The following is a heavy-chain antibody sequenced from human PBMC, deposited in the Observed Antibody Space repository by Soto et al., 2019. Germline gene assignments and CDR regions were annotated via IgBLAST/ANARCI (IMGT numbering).Heavy chain of an antibody. D-gene: IGHD6-13*01. Sequence: QVQLVQSGAEVKKPGASVKVSCKASGYTFNTCGISWVRQAPGQGLEWMGWISPFNGNTKYAQQFQGRVTMTTDTSTSTAYMELRSLRSDDTALYYCAREYSSSWYGWFHPWGQGTLVTVSS. CDR3: AREYSSSWYGWFHP. V-gene: IGHV1-18*04. J-gene: IGHJ5*02. CDR1: GYTFNTCG. CDR2: ISPFNGNT.